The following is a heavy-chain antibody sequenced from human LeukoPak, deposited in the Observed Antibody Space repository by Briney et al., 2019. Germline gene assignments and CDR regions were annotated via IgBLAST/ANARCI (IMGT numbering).Heavy chain of an antibody. V-gene: IGHV4-39*01. D-gene: IGHD6-19*01. J-gene: IGHJ4*02. CDR3: ARLAVAGTGC. Sequence: SETLSLTCTVSGGSISSGSYYWGWIRQPPGKGLEWIGSFYYSGSTYYNPSLKSRVTISVDTSKNQLSLRLSSVTAADTAVYYCARLAVAGTGCWGQGTLVTVSS. CDR1: GGSISSGSYY. CDR2: FYYSGST.